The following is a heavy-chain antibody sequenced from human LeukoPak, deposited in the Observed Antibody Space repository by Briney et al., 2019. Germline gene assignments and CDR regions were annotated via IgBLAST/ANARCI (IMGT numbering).Heavy chain of an antibody. V-gene: IGHV1-69*04. J-gene: IGHJ4*02. CDR2: IIPILGIA. CDR3: ARDGDGGNSDY. Sequence: SVNVSCKASVGTFSSYAISWVRQAPGQGLEWMGRIIPILGIANYAQKFQGRVTITADKSTSTAYMELSSLRSEDTAVYYCARDGDGGNSDYWGQGTLVTVSS. D-gene: IGHD4-23*01. CDR1: VGTFSSYA.